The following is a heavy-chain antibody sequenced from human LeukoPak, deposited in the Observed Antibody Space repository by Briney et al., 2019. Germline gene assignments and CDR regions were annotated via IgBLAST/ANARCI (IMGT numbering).Heavy chain of an antibody. D-gene: IGHD3-22*01. V-gene: IGHV4-34*01. CDR1: GGSFSGYY. J-gene: IGHJ4*02. CDR2: INHSGST. Sequence: NSSETLSLTCAVYGGSFSGYYWSWIRQPPGKGLEWIGEINHSGSTNYNPSLKSRVTISVDTSKNQFSLKLSSVTAADTAVYYCARGRLMRSRYYYDSSGYGFQDYWGQGTLVTVSS. CDR3: ARGRLMRSRYYYDSSGYGFQDY.